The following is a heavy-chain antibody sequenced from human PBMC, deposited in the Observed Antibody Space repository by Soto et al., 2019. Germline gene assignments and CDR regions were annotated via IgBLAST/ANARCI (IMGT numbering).Heavy chain of an antibody. Sequence: QVQLVQSGAEVKKPGSSVKVSCKASGGTFSSYAISWVRQAPGQGLEWMGGIIPIFGTANYAQKFQGRVTITADESTSTAYMELSSLRSEDTAVYYWARVKWELRDYYYYYYGMDVWGQGTTVTVSS. D-gene: IGHD1-26*01. V-gene: IGHV1-69*01. CDR3: ARVKWELRDYYYYYYGMDV. CDR1: GGTFSSYA. J-gene: IGHJ6*02. CDR2: IIPIFGTA.